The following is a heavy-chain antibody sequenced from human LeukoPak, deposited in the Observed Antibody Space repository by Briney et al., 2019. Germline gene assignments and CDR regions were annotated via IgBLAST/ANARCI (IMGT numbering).Heavy chain of an antibody. CDR2: IYYSGST. Sequence: PSETLSLTCTVSGGSISSSSYYWGWTRQPPGKGLEWIGSIYYSGSTYYNPSLKSRVTISVDTSKNQFSLKLSSVTAADTAVYYCARGSGSGSYWHYYYYMDVWGKGTTVTVSS. J-gene: IGHJ6*03. D-gene: IGHD3-10*01. CDR3: ARGSGSGSYWHYYYYMDV. V-gene: IGHV4-39*07. CDR1: GGSISSSSYY.